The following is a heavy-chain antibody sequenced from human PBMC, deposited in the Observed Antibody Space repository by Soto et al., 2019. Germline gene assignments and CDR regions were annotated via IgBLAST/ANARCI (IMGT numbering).Heavy chain of an antibody. D-gene: IGHD3-9*01. J-gene: IGHJ4*02. CDR2: IYYRGNT. Sequence: QLQLQESGPGLVKPSETLSLTCSVSGDSINSDSYYWGWIRQPPGKGLEWIGSIYYRGNTYYNPSLKTRVTISLDKSKSQFSLKLNSVTAADSAVYFCARLEGLATISYYFDYGGQGTLVTVSS. CDR1: GDSINSDSYY. V-gene: IGHV4-39*01. CDR3: ARLEGLATISYYFDY.